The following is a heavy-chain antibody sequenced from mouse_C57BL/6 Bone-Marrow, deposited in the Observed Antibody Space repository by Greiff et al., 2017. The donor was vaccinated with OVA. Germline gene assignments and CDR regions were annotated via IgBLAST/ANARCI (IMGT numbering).Heavy chain of an antibody. CDR2: ISDGGSYT. D-gene: IGHD1-1*01. CDR3: ARDRVYCGSGYGYFDV. CDR1: GFTFSSYA. Sequence: EVKLVESGGGLVTPGGSLKLSCAASGFTFSSYALSWVRPTPEKRLGWVATISDGGSYTFYPDNVKGRFPSSRDNVKNNRYLQMSHLKSENTAMYYCARDRVYCGSGYGYFDVWGTGTTVTVSS. V-gene: IGHV5-4*01. J-gene: IGHJ1*03.